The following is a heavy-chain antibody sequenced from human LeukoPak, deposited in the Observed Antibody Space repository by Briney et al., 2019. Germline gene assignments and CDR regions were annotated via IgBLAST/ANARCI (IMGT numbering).Heavy chain of an antibody. J-gene: IGHJ6*04. V-gene: IGHV3-33*01. CDR2: IGYDGSKK. D-gene: IGHD2-15*01. CDR3: ARDRGGYCSGGTCYPGLLSYSMDV. CDR1: GFTLRSYG. Sequence: GGSLRLSCAASGFTLRSYGIHWVRQAPGKGLEWGAVIGYDGSKKYYADSVKGRFTISRDNSKNTLYLHMNSLRVEDTAVYYCARDRGGYCSGGTCYPGLLSYSMDVWGKGTTVTVSS.